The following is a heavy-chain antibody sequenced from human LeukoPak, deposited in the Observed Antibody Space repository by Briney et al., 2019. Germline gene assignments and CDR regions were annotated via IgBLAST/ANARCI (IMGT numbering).Heavy chain of an antibody. D-gene: IGHD2-2*01. V-gene: IGHV1-69*01. CDR2: IIPIFGTA. Sequence: ASVKVSCKASRGTFISYAISWVRQAPGQGLEWMGGIIPIFGTANYAQKFQGRVTITADESTSTAYMELSSLRSEDTAVYYCAREGYCSSTSCRYRDWGQGTLVTVSS. CDR3: AREGYCSSTSCRYRD. J-gene: IGHJ4*02. CDR1: RGTFISYA.